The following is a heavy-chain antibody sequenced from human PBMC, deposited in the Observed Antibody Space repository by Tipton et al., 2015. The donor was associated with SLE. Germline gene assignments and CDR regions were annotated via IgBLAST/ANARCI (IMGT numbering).Heavy chain of an antibody. CDR2: ISYTGNT. V-gene: IGHV4-59*01. Sequence: TLSLTCTVSGASISTVYWSWIRQPPGKGLEWIGYISYTGNTNANPPPKSRVTMSVATSKNQFSLRLTSVTAADTAMYYCARDSAVNFWYFDLWGRGTLVTVSS. CDR1: GASISTVY. CDR3: ARDSAVNFWYFDL. J-gene: IGHJ2*01.